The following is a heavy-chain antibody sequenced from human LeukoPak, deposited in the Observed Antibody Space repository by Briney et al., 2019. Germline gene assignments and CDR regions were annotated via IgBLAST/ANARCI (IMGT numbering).Heavy chain of an antibody. CDR1: GGSISSSSYY. J-gene: IGHJ4*02. CDR2: IYYSGST. V-gene: IGHV4-39*01. CDR3: TSEGIAAAGADY. D-gene: IGHD6-13*01. Sequence: SETLSLTCTVSGGSISSSSYYWGWIRQPPGKGLEWIGSIYYSGSTYSNPSLKSRVTISVDTSKNQFSLKLSSVTAADTAVYYCTSEGIAAAGADYWGQGTLVTVSS.